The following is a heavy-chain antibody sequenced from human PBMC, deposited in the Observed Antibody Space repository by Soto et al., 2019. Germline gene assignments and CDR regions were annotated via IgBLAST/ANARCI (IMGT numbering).Heavy chain of an antibody. CDR1: GDLFNNHA. CDR2: IAPLFSTT. CDR3: AASSAIAAAGYFKF. V-gene: IGHV1-69*01. Sequence: QVQLVQSGAEVKEPGSSVKVSCKASGDLFNNHAFNWVRQAPGQGLEWMGRIAPLFSTTNYSQKFQGRVTIGADELTTIVYLEVNNSESDDTAMYYCAASSAIAAAGYFKFWGQGTLVTVST. J-gene: IGHJ4*02. D-gene: IGHD6-13*01.